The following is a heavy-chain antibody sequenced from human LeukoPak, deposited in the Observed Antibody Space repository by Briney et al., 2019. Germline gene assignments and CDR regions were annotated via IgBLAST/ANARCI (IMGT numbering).Heavy chain of an antibody. CDR1: GDSVSSNSAT. J-gene: IGHJ6*02. CDR3: VRYSYGQDV. CDR2: TYYRSKWYN. V-gene: IGHV6-1*01. Sequence: SQTLSLTCAISGDSVSSNSATWNWIRQSPSRGLEWLGRTYYRSKWYNDSAVSVKSRITINPDTSQNHFSLQLTSVTPEDTAVYYCVRYSYGQDVWRQRTTLTVSS.